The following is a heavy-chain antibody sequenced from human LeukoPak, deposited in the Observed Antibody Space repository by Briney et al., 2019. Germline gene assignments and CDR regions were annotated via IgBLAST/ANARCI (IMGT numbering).Heavy chain of an antibody. D-gene: IGHD1-20*01. CDR1: GGLTSSGDYY. Sequence: SETLSLTCTVSGGLTSSGDYYWSWIRQSPAKGLEWIGQIYYSGSTPYSPSLKSRVTMSEDTSNNEFSLKLTSVTAADTAVYYCARDSMTGFDYWGRGTLVTVSS. J-gene: IGHJ4*02. CDR3: ARDSMTGFDY. CDR2: IYYSGST. V-gene: IGHV4-61*08.